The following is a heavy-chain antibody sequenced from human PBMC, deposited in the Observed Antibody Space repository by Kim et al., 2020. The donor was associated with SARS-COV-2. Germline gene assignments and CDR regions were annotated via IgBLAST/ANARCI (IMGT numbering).Heavy chain of an antibody. J-gene: IGHJ4*02. Sequence: PSLKSRVTISVDTSKNQFSLKLSSVTAADTAVYYCARDRRSSSWDHVFDYWGQGTLVTVSS. D-gene: IGHD6-13*01. V-gene: IGHV4-59*01. CDR3: ARDRRSSSWDHVFDY.